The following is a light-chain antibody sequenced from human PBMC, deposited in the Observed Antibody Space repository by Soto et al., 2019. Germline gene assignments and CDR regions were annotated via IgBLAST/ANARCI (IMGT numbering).Light chain of an antibody. CDR3: QQYGSSPRYT. CDR1: QCVTSTY. J-gene: IGKJ2*01. CDR2: GAS. Sequence: EIVLTQSAGSLSLSPGERATLSCRASQCVTSTYLAWYQQKPGQAPRLLIYGASTRATGIPDRFSGSGSGTDFALTISRLEPEDFAVHYCQQYGSSPRYTFGQGTKLEIK. V-gene: IGKV3-20*01.